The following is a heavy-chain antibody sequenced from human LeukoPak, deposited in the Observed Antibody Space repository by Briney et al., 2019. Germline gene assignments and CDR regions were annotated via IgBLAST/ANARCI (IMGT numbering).Heavy chain of an antibody. CDR1: GDSISGYY. D-gene: IGHD6-19*01. CDR2: VYSSGSS. J-gene: IGHJ4*02. Sequence: SETLSLTCTVSGDSISGYYWNWIRQPPGKGLEWIGYVYSSGSSNYNPSLKSRVTISVDTSKKQFSLKLSSVTATDTAVYYCAREGRAGSSSGPDYWGQGTLVTVSS. CDR3: AREGRAGSSSGPDY. V-gene: IGHV4-4*08.